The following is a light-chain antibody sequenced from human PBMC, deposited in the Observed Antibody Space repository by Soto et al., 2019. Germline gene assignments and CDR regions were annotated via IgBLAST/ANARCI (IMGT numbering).Light chain of an antibody. J-gene: IGKJ5*01. CDR2: GAS. CDR3: QQRSSAIT. CDR1: QDINSF. Sequence: DIQLTQSPSSLSASVGDRVTITCRASQDINSFLAWYQQKPGRAPKLLIFGASTLQSGVPSRFSGSGSGTDFTLTISSLEPEDFAVYYCQQRSSAITFGQGTRLEIK. V-gene: IGKV1-9*01.